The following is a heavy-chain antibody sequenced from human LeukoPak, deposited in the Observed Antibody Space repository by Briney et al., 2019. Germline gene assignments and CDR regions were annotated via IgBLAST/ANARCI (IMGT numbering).Heavy chain of an antibody. V-gene: IGHV4-39*07. CDR1: GDSTSNSIYY. CDR2: IDYSGST. Sequence: SETLSLTRTVSGDSTSNSIYYWGWVRQPPGRGRERVGTIDYSGSTYYNPSLKSRATISIDTSKTQFSLKLSSVTAADTAVYYCAREYTLYRSGWFLDYWGQGTVVTVSS. D-gene: IGHD6-19*01. CDR3: AREYTLYRSGWFLDY. J-gene: IGHJ4*02.